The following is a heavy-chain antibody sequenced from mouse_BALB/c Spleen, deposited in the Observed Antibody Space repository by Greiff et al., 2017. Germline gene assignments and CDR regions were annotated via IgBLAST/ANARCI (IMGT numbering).Heavy chain of an antibody. V-gene: IGHV5-12-2*01. CDR2: ISNGGGST. Sequence: EVQLVESGGGLVQPGGSLKLSCAASGFTFSSYTMSWVRQTPEKRLEWVAYISNGGGSTYYPDTVKGRFTISRDNAKNTLYLQMSSLKSEDTAMYYCARRSRGAMDYWGQGTSVTVSS. CDR1: GFTFSSYT. CDR3: ARRSRGAMDY. J-gene: IGHJ4*01.